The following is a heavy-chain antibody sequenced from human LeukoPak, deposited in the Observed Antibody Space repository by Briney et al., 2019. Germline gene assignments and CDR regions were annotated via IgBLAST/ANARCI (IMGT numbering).Heavy chain of an antibody. CDR1: GYTFTSYG. D-gene: IGHD3-22*01. J-gene: IGHJ1*01. Sequence: EASVKVSCKASGYTFTSYGISWVRQAPGQGLEWMGWISGYNGNTNYAQKLQGRVTMTTDTSTSTAYMELRSLRSDDTAVYYCARDYYDSSAPIYFQHWGQGTLVTVSS. CDR3: ARDYYDSSAPIYFQH. V-gene: IGHV1-18*01. CDR2: ISGYNGNT.